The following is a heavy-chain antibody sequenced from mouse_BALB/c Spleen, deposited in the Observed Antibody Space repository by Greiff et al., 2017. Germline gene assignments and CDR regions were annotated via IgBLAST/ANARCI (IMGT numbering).Heavy chain of an antibody. J-gene: IGHJ2*01. V-gene: IGHV1-69*01. Sequence: QVQLQQPGAELVMPGASVKMSCKASGYTFTDYWMHWVKQRPGQGLEWIGAIDTSDSYTSYNQKFKGKATLTVDESSSTAYMQLSSLTSEDSAVYYCAIGAYYGNYWGQGTTLTVSS. CDR3: AIGAYYGNY. D-gene: IGHD2-10*01. CDR2: IDTSDSYT. CDR1: GYTFTDYW.